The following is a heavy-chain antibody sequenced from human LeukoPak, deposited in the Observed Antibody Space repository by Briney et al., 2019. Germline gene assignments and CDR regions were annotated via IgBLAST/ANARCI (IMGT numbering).Heavy chain of an antibody. CDR2: THRSGNT. J-gene: IGHJ4*02. CDR3: ATRDQSRTFLVPLDS. V-gene: IGHV4/OR15-8*02. Sequence: SETLSLTCAVYGVSISSGNWWTWVRQPPGKGLEWIGETHRSGNTKYNPSLNGRVTISMDNSKNQLSLNLISVTAADTAMYYCATRDQSRTFLVPLDSWGQGTLVTVSS. CDR1: GVSISSGNW. D-gene: IGHD3-3*02.